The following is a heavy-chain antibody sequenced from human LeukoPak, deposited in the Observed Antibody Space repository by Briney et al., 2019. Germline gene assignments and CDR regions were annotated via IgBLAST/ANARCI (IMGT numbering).Heavy chain of an antibody. CDR1: GSSFTSYW. J-gene: IGHJ1*01. D-gene: IGHD4-17*01. CDR2: IYPGDSDT. V-gene: IGHV5-51*01. CDR3: ARYDYGDYCFQH. Sequence: GESLQISCQGSGSSFTSYWIGWVRQLPGKGLEWMGIIYPGDSDTRYSPSFQGQVTISADKSISTAYLQWSSLKASDTAMYYCARYDYGDYCFQHWGQGTLVTASS.